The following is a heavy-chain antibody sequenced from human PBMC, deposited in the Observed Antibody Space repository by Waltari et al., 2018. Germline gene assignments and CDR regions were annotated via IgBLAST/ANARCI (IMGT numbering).Heavy chain of an antibody. CDR3: VRGCAGGACYSDTYYSMDV. Sequence: QVQLQASGPGLVKPSETLSLTCTVSGGSIHNYYWSWIRQPPGKRLEWIGYISYSGITDYNSPLESRVTMSVDTSRSQFSLKLRSVTDADTATYYCVRGCAGGACYSDTYYSMDVWGKGTTVTVSS. D-gene: IGHD2-21*02. CDR1: GGSIHNYY. V-gene: IGHV4-59*04. CDR2: ISYSGIT. J-gene: IGHJ6*03.